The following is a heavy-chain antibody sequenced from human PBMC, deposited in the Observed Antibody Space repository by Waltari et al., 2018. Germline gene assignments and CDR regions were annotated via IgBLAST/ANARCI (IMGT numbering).Heavy chain of an antibody. D-gene: IGHD6-25*01. V-gene: IGHV3-15*01. Sequence: EVQLVESGGGLIKPGGSIILSCAASGFTFSGAWMNWVRQAPGKGLEWVGRMKVRSAGGTTDYAAPVKGRFTISRDDSKSTLYLQMNSLKTEDTAVYYCTVGILNSSGLDAWGQGTTVTVSS. CDR2: MKVRSAGGTT. CDR1: GFTFSGAW. CDR3: TVGILNSSGLDA. J-gene: IGHJ6*02.